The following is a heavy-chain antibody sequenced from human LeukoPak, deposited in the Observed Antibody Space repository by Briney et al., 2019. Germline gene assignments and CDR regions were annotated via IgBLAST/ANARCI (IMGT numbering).Heavy chain of an antibody. CDR2: TRYDGCNK. CDR1: GFTFSSYA. J-gene: IGHJ4*02. V-gene: IGHV3-30*02. D-gene: IGHD3-9*01. Sequence: GGSLRLSCAASGFTFSSYAMHWVRQAPGKGLEWVAFTRYDGCNKYYADSVKGRFTISRDNSKNTLYLQMNSLRAEDTAVYYCARGAYYNILTGYRSRILGFDYWGQGTLVTVSS. CDR3: ARGAYYNILTGYRSRILGFDY.